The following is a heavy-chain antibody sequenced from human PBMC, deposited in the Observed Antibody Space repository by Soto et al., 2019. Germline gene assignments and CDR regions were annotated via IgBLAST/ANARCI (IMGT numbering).Heavy chain of an antibody. Sequence: PSETLSLTCTVSGGSISSSSYYWGWIRQPPGKELEYIGSIYYSGSTYYNPSLKSRVTISVDTSKNQFSLKLSSVTAADTAVYYCASMHDYYDSSGYYGRLWYFDYWGQGTLVTVSS. CDR3: ASMHDYYDSSGYYGRLWYFDY. CDR1: GGSISSSSYY. CDR2: IYYSGST. V-gene: IGHV4-39*01. D-gene: IGHD3-22*01. J-gene: IGHJ4*02.